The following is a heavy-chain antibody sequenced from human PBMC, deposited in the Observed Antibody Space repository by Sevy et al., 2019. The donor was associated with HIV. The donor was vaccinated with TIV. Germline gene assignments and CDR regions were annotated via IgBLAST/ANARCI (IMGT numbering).Heavy chain of an antibody. D-gene: IGHD6-13*01. Sequence: GGSLRLSCAASGFTFSNYAMSWVRQAPGKGLEWVSAISGSGGSTYYADSVKGRFTISRDNSKNTLYLQMNSLRAEDTAVYYCAKDPRSYHSSSWYYFDYWGQGTLVTVSS. J-gene: IGHJ4*02. CDR3: AKDPRSYHSSSWYYFDY. CDR2: ISGSGGST. V-gene: IGHV3-23*01. CDR1: GFTFSNYA.